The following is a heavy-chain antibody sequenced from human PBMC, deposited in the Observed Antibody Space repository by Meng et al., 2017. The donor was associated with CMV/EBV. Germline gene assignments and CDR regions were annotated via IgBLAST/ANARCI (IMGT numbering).Heavy chain of an antibody. CDR3: ARDARIAARRGDY. CDR2: INPNSGGT. CDR1: GYTVTGYY. V-gene: IGHV1-2*02. J-gene: IGHJ4*02. Sequence: KAYGYTVTGYYMHWVRQAPGQGLEWMGWINPNSGGTNYAQKFQGRVTMTRDTSISTAYMELSRLRSDDTAVYYCARDARIAARRGDYWGQGTLVTVSS. D-gene: IGHD6-6*01.